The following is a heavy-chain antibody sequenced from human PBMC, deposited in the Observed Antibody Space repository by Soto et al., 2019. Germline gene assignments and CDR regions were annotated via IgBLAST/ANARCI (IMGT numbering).Heavy chain of an antibody. CDR3: ARDRAYYDFWSGYNHPNWFDP. D-gene: IGHD3-3*01. CDR1: GYTFTSYY. J-gene: IGHJ5*02. Sequence: ASLKVSCKASGYTFTSYYMHWVRQAPGQGLEWMGIINPSGGSTSYAQKFQGRVTMTRDTSTSTVYMELSSLRSEDTAVYYCARDRAYYDFWSGYNHPNWFDPWGQGTLVTVSS. CDR2: INPSGGST. V-gene: IGHV1-46*01.